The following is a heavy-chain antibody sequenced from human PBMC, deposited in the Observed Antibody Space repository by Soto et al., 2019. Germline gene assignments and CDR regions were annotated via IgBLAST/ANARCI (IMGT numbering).Heavy chain of an antibody. CDR3: ATAEVDY. CDR2: MTGDGRTT. V-gene: IGHV3-74*03. J-gene: IGHJ4*02. CDR1: GISVNNNY. Sequence: VGSLRLSCAASGISVNNNYMSWVRQPPGKGPEWVSRMTGDGRTTQYADSVKGRFTASRDNAKSTLYLQMNSLRAEDTAVYYCATAEVDYWGPGTLVTVSS.